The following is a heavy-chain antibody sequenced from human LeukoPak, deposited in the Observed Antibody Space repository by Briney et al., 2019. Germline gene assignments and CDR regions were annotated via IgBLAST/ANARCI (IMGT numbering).Heavy chain of an antibody. CDR3: ARELKNYFDY. J-gene: IGHJ4*02. CDR2: IYHSGST. Sequence: SETLSLTCTVSGGSISSYYWGWIRQPPGKGLEWIGSIYHSGSTYYNPSLKSRVTISVDTSKNQFSLKLSSVTAADTAVYYCARELKNYFDYWGQGTLVTVSS. V-gene: IGHV4-38-2*02. CDR1: GGSISSYY.